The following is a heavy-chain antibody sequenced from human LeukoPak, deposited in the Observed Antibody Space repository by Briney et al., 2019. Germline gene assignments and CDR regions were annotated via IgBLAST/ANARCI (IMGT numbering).Heavy chain of an antibody. CDR2: ISSSSSYI. Sequence: GGSLRLSCAASGFTFSSYSMNWVRQAPGKGLEWVSSISSSSSYIYYADSVKGRFSISRDNSNYTLHLQMNSLRAEDTAIFYCAKFKGHYYYDSSGFCDNWGQGTLVTVSS. V-gene: IGHV3-21*04. CDR1: GFTFSSYS. D-gene: IGHD3-22*01. CDR3: AKFKGHYYYDSSGFCDN. J-gene: IGHJ4*02.